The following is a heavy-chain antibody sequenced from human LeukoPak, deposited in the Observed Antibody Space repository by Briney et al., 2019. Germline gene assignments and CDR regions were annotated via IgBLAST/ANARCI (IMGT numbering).Heavy chain of an antibody. V-gene: IGHV3-33*01. Sequence: GGSLRLSCAASGFTSSSYGMHWVRQAPGKGLEWVAVIWYDGSNKYYADSVKGRFTISRDNSKNTLYLQMNSLRAEDTAVYYCARDGAYYYGSGSYYFDYWGQGTLVTVSS. CDR3: ARDGAYYYGSGSYYFDY. CDR2: IWYDGSNK. J-gene: IGHJ4*02. D-gene: IGHD3-10*01. CDR1: GFTSSSYG.